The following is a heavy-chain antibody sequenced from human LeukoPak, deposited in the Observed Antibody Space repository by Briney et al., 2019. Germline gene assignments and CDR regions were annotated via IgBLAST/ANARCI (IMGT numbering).Heavy chain of an antibody. D-gene: IGHD1-26*01. CDR2: IYHSGTT. Sequence: PSETLSLTCTVSGGSLIPYYWSWIRQPPGKGLEWIGYIYHSGTTNYSPPLKGRATLSVDTSKNQISLRLTSVTAADTAVYYCARVDSGTYYMPFDYWGQGSLVTVSS. V-gene: IGHV4-59*01. CDR1: GGSLIPYY. CDR3: ARVDSGTYYMPFDY. J-gene: IGHJ4*02.